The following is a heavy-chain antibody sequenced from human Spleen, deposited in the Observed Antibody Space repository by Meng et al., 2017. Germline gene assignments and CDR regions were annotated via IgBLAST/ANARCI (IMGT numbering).Heavy chain of an antibody. CDR1: GFTFDDYA. Sequence: GGSLRLSCAASGFTFDDYAMHWVRQAPGKGLEWVSGINWNSGNIGYVDSVKGRFTISRDNTKNSLYLQMNSLRTEDTAVYYCARDWWSYYDYWGQGTRVTVSS. J-gene: IGHJ4*02. CDR2: INWNSGNI. V-gene: IGHV3-9*01. D-gene: IGHD2-15*01. CDR3: ARDWWSYYDY.